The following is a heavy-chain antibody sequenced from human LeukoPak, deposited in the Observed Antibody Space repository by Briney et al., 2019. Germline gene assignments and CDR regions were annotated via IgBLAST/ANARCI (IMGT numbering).Heavy chain of an antibody. CDR1: GFSFSSFW. J-gene: IGHJ4*02. CDR2: IKDDGSVK. Sequence: PGGSLRLSCTASGFSFSSFWMSWVRQAPGKGLEWVANIKDDGSVKNHVDSLKGRFSISRDNARNSLYLQISSLRAEDTAVYYCAREVVATASAFDCWGQGTLGTVSS. D-gene: IGHD2-21*01. V-gene: IGHV3-7*03. CDR3: AREVVATASAFDC.